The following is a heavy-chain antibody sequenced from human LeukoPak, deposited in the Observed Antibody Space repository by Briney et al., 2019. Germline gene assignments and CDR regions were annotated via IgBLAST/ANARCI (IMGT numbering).Heavy chain of an antibody. Sequence: PSETLSLTCTVSGGSISSSSYYWGWIRQPPGKGLEWIGTIHHSGITHYNPSLKSRVTISVDTSKNQFSLKLSSVTAADTAVYYCARRRVVPAAIPALLYMDVWGKGTTVTVSS. J-gene: IGHJ6*03. V-gene: IGHV4-39*01. CDR3: ARRRVVPAAIPALLYMDV. CDR1: GGSISSSSYY. D-gene: IGHD2-2*02. CDR2: IHHSGIT.